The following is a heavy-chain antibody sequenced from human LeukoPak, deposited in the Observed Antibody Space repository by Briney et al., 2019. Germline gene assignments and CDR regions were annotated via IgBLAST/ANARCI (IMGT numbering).Heavy chain of an antibody. V-gene: IGHV3-13*01. CDR1: GFTFSNYD. Sequence: GGSLRLSCAASGFTFSNYDMHWVRQATGKGLEWVSAISTTGDTYYPGSVKGRFTISRENAKNSLYLQMNSLRAGDTAVYYCAGGWEPLLRAVYWYFDLWGRGTLVTVSS. D-gene: IGHD1-26*01. CDR3: AGGWEPLLRAVYWYFDL. CDR2: ISTTGDT. J-gene: IGHJ2*01.